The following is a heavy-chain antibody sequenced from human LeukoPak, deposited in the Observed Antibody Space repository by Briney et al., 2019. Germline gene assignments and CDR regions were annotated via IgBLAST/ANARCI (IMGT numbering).Heavy chain of an antibody. CDR2: IIPIFGTT. CDR3: ARDLGSRDGYNPPNLFDN. CDR1: GFDFRDYF. Sequence: GASVKASCKASGFDFRDYFIHWVRQAPGQGLEWMGGIIPIFGTTNYAQKFQGRVTITADESTSTAYMELSSLRSEDTAVYYCARDLGSRDGYNPPNLFDNWGQGTLVTVSS. V-gene: IGHV1-69*13. J-gene: IGHJ4*02. D-gene: IGHD5-24*01.